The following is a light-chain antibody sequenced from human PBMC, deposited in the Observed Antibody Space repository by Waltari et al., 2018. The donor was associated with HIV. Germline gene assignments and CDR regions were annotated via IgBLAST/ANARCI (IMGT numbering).Light chain of an antibody. V-gene: IGLV1-47*01. CDR1: SSNIGSNY. CDR3: AAWDDSLSGWV. CDR2: RTN. Sequence: QSVVTQPPSASGTPGHRVTISCSGSSSNIGSNYVYWYQQLPGTAPKLLIYRTNQRSSGVPDRLSGSKSGTSASRAISGLRPEDEAEYYCAAWDDSLSGWVFGGGTKLTVL. J-gene: IGLJ3*02.